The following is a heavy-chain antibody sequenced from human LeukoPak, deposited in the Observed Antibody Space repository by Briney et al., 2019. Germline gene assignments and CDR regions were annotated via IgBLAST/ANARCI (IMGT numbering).Heavy chain of an antibody. J-gene: IGHJ3*02. D-gene: IGHD3-10*01. CDR3: ARCYGSGRWALDI. CDR1: GYTFTGYY. V-gene: IGHV1-18*04. Sequence: ASVKVSCKASGYTFTGYYMHWVRQAPGQGLEWMGWISGYNGDTKYAQKVQGRVTMTTDKFTSTAYMELRSLRSDDTAVYYCARCYGSGRWALDIWGQGTMVTVSS. CDR2: ISGYNGDT.